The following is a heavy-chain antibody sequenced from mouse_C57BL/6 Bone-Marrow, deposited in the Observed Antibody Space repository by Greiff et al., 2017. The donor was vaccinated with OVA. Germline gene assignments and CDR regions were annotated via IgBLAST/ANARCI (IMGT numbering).Heavy chain of an antibody. J-gene: IGHJ4*01. CDR3: ARGDFGSSFYAMDY. CDR2: IDPANDNT. Sequence: VQLQQSVAELVRPGASVKLSCTASGFNIKNTYMHWVKQRPEQGLEWIGRIDPANDNTKYAPKFPGKATMTAATSSNTAYLQLSSLSSETTAVSCCARGDFGSSFYAMDYWGQGTSVTVSS. V-gene: IGHV14-3*01. CDR1: GFNIKNTY. D-gene: IGHD1-1*01.